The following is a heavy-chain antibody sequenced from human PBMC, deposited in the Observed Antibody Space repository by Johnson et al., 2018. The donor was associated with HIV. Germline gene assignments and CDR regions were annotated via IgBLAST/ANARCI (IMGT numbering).Heavy chain of an antibody. CDR2: ISSGDRT. Sequence: QVQLVESGGGVVRPGGSLRLSCAASGFTFDDYGMSWVRQATGKGLEWAAVISSGDRTYYADSVKGRVTISGDNSKNTLYLQMNSLTAEDTAVYHCAKGYYDSSFGLDMWGQGTMVTVSS. V-gene: IGHV3-NL1*01. J-gene: IGHJ3*02. D-gene: IGHD3-3*01. CDR1: GFTFDDYG. CDR3: AKGYYDSSFGLDM.